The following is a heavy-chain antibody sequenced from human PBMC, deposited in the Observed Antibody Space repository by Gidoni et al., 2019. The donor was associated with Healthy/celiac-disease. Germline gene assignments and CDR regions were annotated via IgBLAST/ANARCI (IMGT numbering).Heavy chain of an antibody. CDR3: ARDLRGGYSVYDFSY. CDR1: GFTSNSYT. D-gene: IGHD5-12*01. Sequence: EVQLVESGGGLVKPGGSLRLSCTASGFTSNSYTMNWVRQAPGKGLEWVSSISSSSNYIYYADSVKGRFTISRDNAKNSLYLQMNSLRAEDTAVYYCARDLRGGYSVYDFSYWGQGTLVTVSS. J-gene: IGHJ4*02. CDR2: ISSSSNYI. V-gene: IGHV3-21*01.